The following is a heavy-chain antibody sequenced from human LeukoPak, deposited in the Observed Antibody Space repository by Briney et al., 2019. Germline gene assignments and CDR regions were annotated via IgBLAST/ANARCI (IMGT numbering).Heavy chain of an antibody. CDR3: ARRDTSGWLPVY. CDR2: IYYSGST. J-gene: IGHJ4*02. V-gene: IGHV4-59*08. D-gene: IGHD6-19*01. Sequence: PSETLSLTCTVSGGSISGHYCSWIRQPPGKGLEWIGYIYYSGSTNYNPSLESRVTISVDTSNNQFSLKLSSVTAADTAVYYCARRDTSGWLPVYWGQGTLVTVSS. CDR1: GGSISGHY.